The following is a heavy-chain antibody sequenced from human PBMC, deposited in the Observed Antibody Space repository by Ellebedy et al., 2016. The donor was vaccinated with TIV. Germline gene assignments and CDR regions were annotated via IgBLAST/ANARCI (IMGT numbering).Heavy chain of an antibody. CDR2: IYPGDSDT. CDR3: ARERSSGYSDDAFDI. J-gene: IGHJ3*02. V-gene: IGHV5-51*01. D-gene: IGHD3-22*01. CDR1: GYSFTSYW. Sequence: GESLKISCKGSGYSFTSYWIGWVRQMPGKGLEWMGIIYPGDSDTRYSPSFQGQVTISADKSISTAYLQWSSLKASDTAMYYCARERSSGYSDDAFDIWGQGTMVTVSS.